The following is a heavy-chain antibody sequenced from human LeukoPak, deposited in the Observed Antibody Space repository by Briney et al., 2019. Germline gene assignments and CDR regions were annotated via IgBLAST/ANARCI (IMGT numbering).Heavy chain of an antibody. Sequence: SETLSLTCTVSGGSISSYYRSWIRQPPGKGLEWIGDIYYSGSTNYNPSLKSRVTISVDTSKNQFSLKLSSVTAADTAVYYCASGYCSGGSCSFDYWGQGPLVPVSS. V-gene: IGHV4-59*08. CDR3: ASGYCSGGSCSFDY. D-gene: IGHD2-15*01. J-gene: IGHJ4*02. CDR2: IYYSGST. CDR1: GGSISSYY.